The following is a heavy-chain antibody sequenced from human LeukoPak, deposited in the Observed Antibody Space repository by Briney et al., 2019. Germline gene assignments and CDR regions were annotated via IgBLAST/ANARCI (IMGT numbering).Heavy chain of an antibody. Sequence: SETLSLTCAVYGGSFSGYYWSWIRQPPGKGLEWIGEINHSGSTNYNPSLKSRVTISVDTSKNQFSLKLSSVTAADTAVYYCLRSSGWAYYYYYMDVWGKGTTVTVSS. V-gene: IGHV4-34*01. CDR2: INHSGST. CDR3: LRSSGWAYYYYYMDV. D-gene: IGHD6-19*01. J-gene: IGHJ6*03. CDR1: GGSFSGYY.